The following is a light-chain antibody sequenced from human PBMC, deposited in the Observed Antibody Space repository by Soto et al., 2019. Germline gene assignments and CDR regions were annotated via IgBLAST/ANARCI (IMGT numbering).Light chain of an antibody. Sequence: DIVMTQSPDSLAVSLGERATINCKSSQSVLYSSNNKNYVAWYQQKPGQPPKLLIYWASTRESGVPDRFSGSGSGTDFTLNISSLQAEDVALYYCQQYYTPPYTFGQGTKLEIK. V-gene: IGKV4-1*01. CDR1: QSVLYSSNNKNY. CDR3: QQYYTPPYT. J-gene: IGKJ2*01. CDR2: WAS.